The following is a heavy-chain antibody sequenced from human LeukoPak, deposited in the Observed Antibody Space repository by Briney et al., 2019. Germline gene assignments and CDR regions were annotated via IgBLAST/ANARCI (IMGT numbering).Heavy chain of an antibody. CDR1: GFTFSCYG. CDR2: IRYDGSNK. Sequence: GGSLRLSCAASGFTFSCYGMHWVRQAPGKWLEWVAFIRYDGSNKYYADSVKGRFTISRDNSKNTLYLQMNSLRAEDTAVYYCAKNPTPYSGYDFRASYFDYWGQGTLVTVSS. D-gene: IGHD5-12*01. CDR3: AKNPTPYSGYDFRASYFDY. V-gene: IGHV3-30*02. J-gene: IGHJ4*02.